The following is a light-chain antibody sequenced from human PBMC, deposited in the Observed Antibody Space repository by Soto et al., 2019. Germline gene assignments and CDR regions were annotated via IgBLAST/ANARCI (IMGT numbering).Light chain of an antibody. CDR3: QQRSNWPPIT. V-gene: IGKV3D-15*01. J-gene: IGKJ5*01. CDR1: QSVSSN. Sequence: IVMTQSPTILYVSPGERATLSCRASQSVSSNLAWYQQKPGQPPRLLMYGVYTRAPGTPARFSGSGSGTEFTLTISSLQSEDFAVYYCQQRSNWPPITFGQGTRLEIK. CDR2: GVY.